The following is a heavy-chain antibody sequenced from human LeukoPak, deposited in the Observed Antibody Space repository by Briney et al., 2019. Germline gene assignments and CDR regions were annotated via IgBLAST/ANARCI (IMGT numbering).Heavy chain of an antibody. CDR1: GGSISSYY. CDR3: AREERGYSGYGLFDAFDI. V-gene: IGHV4-59*01. J-gene: IGHJ3*02. CDR2: IYYSGST. Sequence: SETLSLTCTVSGGSISSYYWSWIRQPPGKGLEWIGYIYYSGSTNYNPSLKSRVTISVDTSKNQFSLKLSSVTAADTAVYYCAREERGYSGYGLFDAFDIWGQGTMVTVSS. D-gene: IGHD5-12*01.